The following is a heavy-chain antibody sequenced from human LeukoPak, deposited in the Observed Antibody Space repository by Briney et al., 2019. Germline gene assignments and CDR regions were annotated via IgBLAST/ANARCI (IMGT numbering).Heavy chain of an antibody. Sequence: GGSLRLSCAASGFTFSSYEMNWVRQAPGKGLEWVSYISSSGSTTYYADSVKGRVTISRDNAKNSVDLQMNSLRAEDTAVYYCAKAPIVGATDYFDYWGQGTLVTVSS. CDR2: ISSSGSTT. CDR3: AKAPIVGATDYFDY. CDR1: GFTFSSYE. J-gene: IGHJ4*02. V-gene: IGHV3-48*03. D-gene: IGHD1-26*01.